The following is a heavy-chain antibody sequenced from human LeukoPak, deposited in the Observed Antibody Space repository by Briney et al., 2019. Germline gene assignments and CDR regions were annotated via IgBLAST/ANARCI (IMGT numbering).Heavy chain of an antibody. CDR1: GYTFTDYY. V-gene: IGHV1-2*02. CDR2: INPDSGST. Sequence: ASVKVSCKTSGYTFTDYYIHWVRQAPGQGLEWIGWINPDSGSTMYAQKLQGRVTMTRVTSSSTVYMELSRLRSDDTAVYYCARDGEAGRHDYYYYYMDVWGKGTTVTVSS. D-gene: IGHD6-6*01. CDR3: ARDGEAGRHDYYYYYMDV. J-gene: IGHJ6*03.